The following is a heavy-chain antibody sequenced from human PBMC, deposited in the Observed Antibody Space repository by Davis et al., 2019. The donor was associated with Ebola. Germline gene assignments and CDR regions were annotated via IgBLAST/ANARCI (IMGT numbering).Heavy chain of an antibody. D-gene: IGHD6-25*01. CDR2: ISSSSSTI. J-gene: IGHJ5*02. CDR1: GFTFSSYS. V-gene: IGHV3-48*02. Sequence: GGSLRLSCAASGFTFSSYSMNWVRQAPGKGLEWVSYISSSSSTIYYADSVKGRFTISRDNAKNSLYLQMNSLRDEDTAVYYCARDPRGQGLLWAPYNWFDPWGQGTLVTVSS. CDR3: ARDPRGQGLLWAPYNWFDP.